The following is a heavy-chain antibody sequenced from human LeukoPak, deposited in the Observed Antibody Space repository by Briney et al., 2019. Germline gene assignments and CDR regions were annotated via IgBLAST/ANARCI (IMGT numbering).Heavy chain of an antibody. D-gene: IGHD6-13*01. CDR2: IYYSGST. V-gene: IGHV4-39*01. CDR1: GGSISSYY. CDR3: ARRIIAAAGTPFDY. Sequence: PSETLSLTCTVSGGSISSYYWGWIRQPPGKGLEWIGSIYYSGSTYYNPSLKSRVTISVDTSKNQFSLKLSSVTAADTAVYYCARRIIAAAGTPFDYWGQGTLVTVSS. J-gene: IGHJ4*02.